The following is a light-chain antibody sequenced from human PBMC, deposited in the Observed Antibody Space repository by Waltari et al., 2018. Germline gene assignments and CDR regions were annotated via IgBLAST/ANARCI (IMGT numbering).Light chain of an antibody. V-gene: IGKV3-20*01. CDR3: QHYVRLPVT. Sequence: EIVLTQSAGTLSLSPGERATVSCRASQSVSKYLAWYRLKPGQAPRLLIYDASKRATGIPDRFSGSGSGTDFSLTISRLEPEDFAVYYCQHYVRLPVTFGQGTKVEIK. CDR1: QSVSKY. J-gene: IGKJ1*01. CDR2: DAS.